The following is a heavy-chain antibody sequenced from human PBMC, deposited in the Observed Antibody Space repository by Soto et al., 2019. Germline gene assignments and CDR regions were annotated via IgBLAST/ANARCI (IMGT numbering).Heavy chain of an antibody. D-gene: IGHD5-18*01. Sequence: GPSVKVSCKASGYTFTSYGISWVRQAPGQGLEWMGWISAYNGNTNYAQKLQGRVTMTTDTSTSTAYMELRSLSSDDTAEDYCARELLKLHTAMAPRGYWGQGTLVTVSS. J-gene: IGHJ4*02. V-gene: IGHV1-18*04. CDR3: ARELLKLHTAMAPRGY. CDR2: ISAYNGNT. CDR1: GYTFTSYG.